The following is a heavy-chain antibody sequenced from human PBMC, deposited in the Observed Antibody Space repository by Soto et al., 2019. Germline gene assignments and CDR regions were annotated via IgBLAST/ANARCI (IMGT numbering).Heavy chain of an antibody. V-gene: IGHV3-9*01. CDR1: GFTFGCYA. CDR2: ISWNSGSI. CDR3: AKSHTTSGWYVTTDY. Sequence: ALLLACAASGFTFGCYAMPWVRLAPGQGLEWVSAISWNSGSIDYADSVKGRFTISRDNAKNSLYLQMNSLRSEDTALYYCAKSHTTSGWYVTTDYWGQGTRVTVSS. D-gene: IGHD6-19*01. J-gene: IGHJ4*02.